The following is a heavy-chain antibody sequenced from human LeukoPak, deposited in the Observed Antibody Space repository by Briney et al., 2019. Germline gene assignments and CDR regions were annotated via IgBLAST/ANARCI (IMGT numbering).Heavy chain of an antibody. V-gene: IGHV4-59*01. CDR2: IYYSGTT. J-gene: IGHJ4*02. CDR3: ARGSMVRDPFNF. Sequence: PSETLSLTCTVSGGSIISYYWSWMRQPPGKGLEWIGYIYYSGTTNYNTSLKGRVTISIDTSKNQFSLMLRSVTAADTAVYYCARGSMVRDPFNFWGQGTLVTVSS. D-gene: IGHD3-10*01. CDR1: GGSIISYY.